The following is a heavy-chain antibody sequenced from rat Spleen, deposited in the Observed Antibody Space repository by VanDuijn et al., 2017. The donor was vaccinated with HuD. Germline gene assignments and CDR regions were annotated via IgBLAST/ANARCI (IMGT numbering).Heavy chain of an antibody. D-gene: IGHD4-3*01. J-gene: IGHJ4*01. V-gene: IGHV5S23*01. CDR2: ISTGGANT. CDR1: GFTFSNYD. CDR3: ARHGRGERTYYYVLDA. Sequence: EVQLVESGGGLVQPGRSLKLSCAASGFTFSNYDMAWVRQAPTKGLEWVASISTGGANTYYRDSVKGRFTISRDNVKNTQYLQMDSLRSEDTATYYCARHGRGERTYYYVLDAWGQGASVTVSA.